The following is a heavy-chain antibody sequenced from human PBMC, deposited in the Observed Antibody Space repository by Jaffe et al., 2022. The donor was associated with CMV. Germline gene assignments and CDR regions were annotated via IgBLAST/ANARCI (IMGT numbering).Heavy chain of an antibody. CDR2: IFYSGTT. Sequence: QVQLQESGPGLVKPSETLSLTCTVSGGSISSYYWSWIREPPGRGLEWIGSIFYSGTTKYNPSLRNRVTISLDTSKNQVSLNLTSVTAADTAMYHCARHRYYSDTSYFDFWGQGTLVTVSS. J-gene: IGHJ4*02. CDR1: GGSISSYY. V-gene: IGHV4-59*08. D-gene: IGHD3-22*01. CDR3: ARHRYYSDTSYFDF.